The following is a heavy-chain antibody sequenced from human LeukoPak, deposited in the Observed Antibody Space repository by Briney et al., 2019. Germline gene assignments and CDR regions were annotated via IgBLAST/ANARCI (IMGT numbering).Heavy chain of an antibody. D-gene: IGHD3-10*01. V-gene: IGHV3-11*01. CDR3: AKSSRWFGPRQGWFDP. Sequence: PGGSLRLSCAASGFTFSDYYMSWIRQAPGKGLEWVSYISSSGSTIYYADSVKGRFTISRDNTKNSLFLRMNSLRAEDTAVYYCAKSSRWFGPRQGWFDPWGQGTLVTVSS. J-gene: IGHJ5*02. CDR1: GFTFSDYY. CDR2: ISSSGSTI.